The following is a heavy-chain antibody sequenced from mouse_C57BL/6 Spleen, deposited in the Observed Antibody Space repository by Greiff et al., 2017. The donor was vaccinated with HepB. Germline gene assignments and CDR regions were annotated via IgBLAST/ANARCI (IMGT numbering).Heavy chain of an antibody. J-gene: IGHJ1*03. V-gene: IGHV2-2*01. CDR3: ARMGTTVVAEYFDV. CDR2: IWSGGST. D-gene: IGHD1-1*01. CDR1: GFSLTSYG. Sequence: QVQLQQSGPGLVQPSQSLSITCTVSGFSLTSYGVHWVRQSPGKGLEWLGVIWSGGSTDYNAAFISRLSISKDNSKSQVFFKMNSLQADDTAIYYCARMGTTVVAEYFDVWGTGTTVTVSS.